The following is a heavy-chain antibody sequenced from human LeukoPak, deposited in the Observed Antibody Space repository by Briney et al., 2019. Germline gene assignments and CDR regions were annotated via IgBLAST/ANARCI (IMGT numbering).Heavy chain of an antibody. D-gene: IGHD6-6*01. J-gene: IGHJ4*02. Sequence: GGSLRLSCAVSGFTLNSHSMNWVRQAPGKGLEWVSSISSSGNYIYYADSVKGRFTISRDNAKNSLFLQMNSLRVEDTAVYYXXXXXXXXXSPYYFDYWGQGTLVTVSS. CDR2: ISSSGNYI. CDR3: XXXXXXXXSPYYFDY. CDR1: GFTLNSHS. V-gene: IGHV3-21*01.